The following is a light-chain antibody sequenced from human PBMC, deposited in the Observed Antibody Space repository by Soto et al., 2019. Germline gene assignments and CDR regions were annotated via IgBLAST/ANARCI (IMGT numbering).Light chain of an antibody. V-gene: IGLV2-14*03. CDR3: SSYANSGTLVV. CDR2: DVT. J-gene: IGLJ2*01. Sequence: QSALTQPASVSGSPGQSITISCTATSIDVGGYNYVSWYQQHPDKAPKLMLYDVTDRPSGVSNRFSGSKSGNTASLTISGLQAEDEADYYCSSYANSGTLVVFGGGTKLTVL. CDR1: SIDVGGYNY.